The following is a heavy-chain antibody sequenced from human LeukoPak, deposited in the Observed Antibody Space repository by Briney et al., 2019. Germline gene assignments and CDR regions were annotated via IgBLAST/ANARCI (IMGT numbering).Heavy chain of an antibody. CDR2: IYHSGST. CDR1: GYSISSGYY. V-gene: IGHV4-38-2*02. CDR3: ARELEYYDILTGLDV. J-gene: IGHJ6*04. Sequence: SETLSLTCTVSGYSISSGYYWGWMRQPPGKGLEWIGSIYHSGSTYYNPSLKSRVTISVDTSKNQFSLKLSSVTAADTAVYYCARELEYYDILTGLDVWGKGTTVTVSS. D-gene: IGHD3-9*01.